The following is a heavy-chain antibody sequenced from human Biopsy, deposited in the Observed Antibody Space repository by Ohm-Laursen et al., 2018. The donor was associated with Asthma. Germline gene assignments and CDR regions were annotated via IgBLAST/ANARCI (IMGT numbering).Heavy chain of an antibody. CDR2: INPNSGAT. J-gene: IGHJ5*02. CDR3: ARGQKSAGDRWFDP. V-gene: IGHV1-2*06. D-gene: IGHD6-13*01. Sequence: SSVKVSCKASGYPFIGYHIHWMRQAPGQGFEWMGRINPNSGATNYAQKFQGRVTMTRDTSISTAYMEVSRLRSDDTAVYYCARGQKSAGDRWFDPWGQGTLVTVPS. CDR1: GYPFIGYH.